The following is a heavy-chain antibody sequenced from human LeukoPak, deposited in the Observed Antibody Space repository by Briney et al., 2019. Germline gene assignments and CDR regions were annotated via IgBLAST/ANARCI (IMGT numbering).Heavy chain of an antibody. V-gene: IGHV4-59*01. CDR2: MDNSGST. Sequence: SETLSLTCTVSGGSISSYYWNWLRQPPGKGLEWLGYMDNSGSTNYNPSLKRRVTISADTSKNQFSLRLSSVTAADTAVYYCATWVTVVYAFDIWGQGTMVTVSS. D-gene: IGHD4-23*01. CDR3: ATWVTVVYAFDI. CDR1: GGSISSYY. J-gene: IGHJ3*02.